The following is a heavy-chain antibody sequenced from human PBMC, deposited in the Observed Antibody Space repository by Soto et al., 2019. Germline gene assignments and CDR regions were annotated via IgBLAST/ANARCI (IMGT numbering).Heavy chain of an antibody. CDR1: SGSISSSNW. CDR2: IYHSGST. D-gene: IGHD3-3*01. V-gene: IGHV4-4*02. J-gene: IGHJ6*03. Sequence: SETLSLTCAVSSGSISSSNWWSWVRQPPGKGLEWIGEIYHSGSTNYNPSLKSRVTISVDKSKNQFSLKLSSVTAADTAVYYCARVYDFWRGYYTHYMDVWGKGTTVTVSS. CDR3: ARVYDFWRGYYTHYMDV.